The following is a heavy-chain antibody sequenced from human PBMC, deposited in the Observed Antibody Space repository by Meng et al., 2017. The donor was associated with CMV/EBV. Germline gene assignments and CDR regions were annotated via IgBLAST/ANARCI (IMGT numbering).Heavy chain of an antibody. CDR1: GGTFSSYT. D-gene: IGHD2-2*01. Sequence: SVKVSCKASGGTFSSYTISWVRQAPGQGLEWMGRIIPILGIANYAQKFRGRVTITADKSTSTAYMELSSLRSEDTAVYYCARDPRYCSSTSCSDFQHWGQGTLVTVSS. CDR2: IIPILGIA. J-gene: IGHJ1*01. CDR3: ARDPRYCSSTSCSDFQH. V-gene: IGHV1-69*04.